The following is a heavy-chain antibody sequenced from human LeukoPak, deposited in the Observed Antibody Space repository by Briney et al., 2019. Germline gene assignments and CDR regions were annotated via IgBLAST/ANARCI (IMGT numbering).Heavy chain of an antibody. D-gene: IGHD6-19*01. CDR1: GGSFSSYI. CDR2: IYQGGST. Sequence: SETLSLTCTVSGGSFSSYIWSWIRQPPGKGLEWIGLIYQGGSTNYNPSLKSRGTISVDSSKTQFSLKLRSATAADTAVYFCARDSRYASGRAFDNWGQGTLVTVSS. V-gene: IGHV4-59*01. CDR3: ARDSRYASGRAFDN. J-gene: IGHJ4*02.